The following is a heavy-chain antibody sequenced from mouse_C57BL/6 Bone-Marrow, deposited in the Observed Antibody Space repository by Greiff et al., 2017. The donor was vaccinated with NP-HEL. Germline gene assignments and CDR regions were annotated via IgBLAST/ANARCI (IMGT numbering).Heavy chain of an antibody. CDR2: IYPGSGST. V-gene: IGHV1-55*01. J-gene: IGHJ1*03. CDR1: GYTFTSYW. Sequence: QVQLQQPGAELVKPGASVKMSCKASGYTFTSYWITWVKQRPGQGLEWIGDIYPGSGSTNYNEKFKSKATLTVDTSSSTAYMQLSSLTSEDSAVYYCARNYYGSSIYWYFDVWGRGTTVTVSS. CDR3: ARNYYGSSIYWYFDV. D-gene: IGHD1-1*01.